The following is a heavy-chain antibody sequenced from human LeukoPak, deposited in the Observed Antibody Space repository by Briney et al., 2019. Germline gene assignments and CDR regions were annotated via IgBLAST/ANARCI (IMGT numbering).Heavy chain of an antibody. Sequence: PSETLSLTXTVSGGSIYSGSYYWSWIRQPAGKGLEWIGRIYSSGSTNYNPSLKRRVTISVDTSKNQFSLKLSAVTAADTAVYYCARDRRDGYNLYYFDLWGQGTLVTVSS. V-gene: IGHV4-61*02. J-gene: IGHJ4*02. CDR2: IYSSGST. CDR1: GGSIYSGSYY. CDR3: ARDRRDGYNLYYFDL. D-gene: IGHD5-24*01.